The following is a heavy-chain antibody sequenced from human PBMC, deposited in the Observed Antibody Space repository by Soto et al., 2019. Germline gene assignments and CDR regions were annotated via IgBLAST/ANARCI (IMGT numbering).Heavy chain of an antibody. CDR3: AKGAYSSRRGLWFDP. Sequence: EVQLLESGGGLVQPGGSLRLSCAASGFTFSSYAMSWVRQAPGTGLEWVSAISGSGGSTYYADSVKGRFTISRDNSKNTLDLQMNSRRAEDTAVYYCAKGAYSSRRGLWFDPWGQGTLVTVSS. CDR1: GFTFSSYA. J-gene: IGHJ5*02. D-gene: IGHD4-4*01. CDR2: ISGSGGST. V-gene: IGHV3-23*01.